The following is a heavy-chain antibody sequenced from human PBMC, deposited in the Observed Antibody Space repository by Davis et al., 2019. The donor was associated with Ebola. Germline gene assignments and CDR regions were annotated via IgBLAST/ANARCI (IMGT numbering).Heavy chain of an antibody. Sequence: PGGSLRLSCAASGFTFSGSAMHWVRQAPGKGLEWVALITHDGGHQYYADSSKGRFTISRDNSKNTLFLQMDSLRADDTAVYYCAKPQRSGNYGGAFNLWGQGTLVTVAS. J-gene: IGHJ3*01. D-gene: IGHD4-23*01. CDR3: AKPQRSGNYGGAFNL. CDR2: ITHDGGHQ. CDR1: GFTFSGSA. V-gene: IGHV3-30*18.